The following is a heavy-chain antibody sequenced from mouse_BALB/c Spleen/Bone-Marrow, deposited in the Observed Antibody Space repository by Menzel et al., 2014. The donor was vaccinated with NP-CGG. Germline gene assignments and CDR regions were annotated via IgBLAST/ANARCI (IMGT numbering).Heavy chain of an antibody. J-gene: IGHJ4*01. D-gene: IGHD2-1*01. Sequence: VQLQQSGAELAKPGASVKMSCKASGYTFTSYWMHCVKQRPGQGLEWIGYINPSTGYTDYNQKFNDKATLTADKSSGTAYMQLSSLTSKDSAVYYCARGNPLYAMDYWGQGTSVTVSS. CDR2: INPSTGYT. V-gene: IGHV1-7*01. CDR1: GYTFTSYW. CDR3: ARGNPLYAMDY.